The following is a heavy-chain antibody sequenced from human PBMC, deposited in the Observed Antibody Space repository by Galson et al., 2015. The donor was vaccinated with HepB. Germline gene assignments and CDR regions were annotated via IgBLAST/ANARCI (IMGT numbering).Heavy chain of an antibody. CDR2: LIPILGVT. Sequence: SVKVSCKASGLNMNIYTINWVRQAPGQGLEWMGRLIPILGVTTYAQQFQGRVTIAADKSTSTTYLELNSLRSEDSAVYYCALFHDGSGNYFDYWGQGTLVTVSS. D-gene: IGHD3-10*01. CDR3: ALFHDGSGNYFDY. V-gene: IGHV1-69*02. CDR1: GLNMNIYT. J-gene: IGHJ4*02.